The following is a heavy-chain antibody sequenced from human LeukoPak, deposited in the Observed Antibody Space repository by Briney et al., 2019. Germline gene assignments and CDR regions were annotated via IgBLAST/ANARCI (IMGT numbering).Heavy chain of an antibody. Sequence: PGRSLRLSCAASGFTFNTYAMHWVRQAPGKGLEWVAVISYDGSNKYYADSVKGRFTISRDNSKNTLYLQMNSLRAEETAVYYCARGEYHDSSGFDYWGRGTLVTVSS. D-gene: IGHD3-22*01. CDR3: ARGEYHDSSGFDY. V-gene: IGHV3-30-3*01. J-gene: IGHJ4*02. CDR1: GFTFNTYA. CDR2: ISYDGSNK.